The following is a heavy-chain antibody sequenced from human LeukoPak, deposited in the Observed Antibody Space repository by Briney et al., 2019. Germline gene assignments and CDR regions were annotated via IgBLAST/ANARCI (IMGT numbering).Heavy chain of an antibody. CDR3: VRRDTGWNYFDY. V-gene: IGHV4-59*08. J-gene: IGHJ4*02. Sequence: PSETLSLTCAVSGGSINSHYWGWIRQPPGKGLQWIGDIYYTGKINYNPSLKSRVTITLDTSKDHLSLNLTSVLAADTAIYYCVRRDTGWNYFDYWGQGILVAVSS. CDR2: IYYTGKI. CDR1: GGSINSHY. D-gene: IGHD6-19*01.